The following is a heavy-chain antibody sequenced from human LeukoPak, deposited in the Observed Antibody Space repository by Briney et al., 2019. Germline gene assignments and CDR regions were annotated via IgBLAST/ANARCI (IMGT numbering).Heavy chain of an antibody. V-gene: IGHV4-59*01. Sequence: PSETLSLTCTVAGGSISGYYWSWIRKPPGKGLEWIGYIFYSGSTSYNPSLKSRVTISVDTSKSQFSLKLSSVTAADTAVYYCARHLYCGGDCYPLDFWGQGTLVTVSS. CDR3: ARHLYCGGDCYPLDF. D-gene: IGHD2-21*02. CDR1: GGSISGYY. J-gene: IGHJ4*02. CDR2: IFYSGST.